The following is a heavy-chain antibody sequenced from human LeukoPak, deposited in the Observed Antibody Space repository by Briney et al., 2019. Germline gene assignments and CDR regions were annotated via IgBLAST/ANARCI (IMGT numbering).Heavy chain of an antibody. D-gene: IGHD3-22*01. J-gene: IGHJ5*02. CDR3: ARNSYQYDSSGYSNWFDP. CDR2: MYYSGST. CDR1: GGSISSSSYY. V-gene: IGHV4-39*07. Sequence: SETLSLTCTVSGGSISSSSYYWGWIRQPPGKGLEWIGTMYYSGSTYYNPSLKSRVTISVDTSKKQFSLKLSSVTAADTAVYYCARNSYQYDSSGYSNWFDPWGQGTLVTVSS.